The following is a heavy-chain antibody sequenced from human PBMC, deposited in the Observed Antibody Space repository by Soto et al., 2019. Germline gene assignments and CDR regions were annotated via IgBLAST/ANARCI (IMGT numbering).Heavy chain of an antibody. J-gene: IGHJ6*02. D-gene: IGHD3-10*01. CDR3: ARPYYGSGSYHYYYGMDV. V-gene: IGHV1-69*01. CDR2: IIPIFGTA. Sequence: QVQLAQSGAEVKKPGSSVKVSCKASGGTFSSYAISWVRQAPGQGLEWMGGIIPIFGTANYAQKFQGRVTITADESTSTAYMELSSLRSEDTAVYYCARPYYGSGSYHYYYGMDVWGQGTTVTVSS. CDR1: GGTFSSYA.